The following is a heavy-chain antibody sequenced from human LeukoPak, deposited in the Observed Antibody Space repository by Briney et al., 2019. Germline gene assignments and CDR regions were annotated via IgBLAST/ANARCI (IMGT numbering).Heavy chain of an antibody. CDR3: ARDMSSSWYFY. D-gene: IGHD6-13*01. Sequence: AASVKVSCKASGYGFTSYGINWVRQAPGQGLEWMGWISTYDGNTKYAQKVQGRVTMTRDTSTSTAYMELRSLRSDDTAVYYCARDMSSSWYFYWGQGTLVTVSS. CDR1: GYGFTSYG. CDR2: ISTYDGNT. V-gene: IGHV1-18*01. J-gene: IGHJ4*02.